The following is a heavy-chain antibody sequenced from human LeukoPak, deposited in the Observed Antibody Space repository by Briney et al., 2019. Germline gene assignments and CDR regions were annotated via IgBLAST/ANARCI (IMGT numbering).Heavy chain of an antibody. CDR1: GGSISSYY. Sequence: PSETLSLTCTVSGGSISSYYWSWIRQPPGKGLEWIGYIYYSGSTNYNPSLKSRVTISLDTSKNQFSLKLSSVTAADSAVYYCASGYCSSTSCYGDEYFQHWGQGTLVTVSS. V-gene: IGHV4-59*01. CDR3: ASGYCSSTSCYGDEYFQH. D-gene: IGHD2-2*03. CDR2: IYYSGST. J-gene: IGHJ1*01.